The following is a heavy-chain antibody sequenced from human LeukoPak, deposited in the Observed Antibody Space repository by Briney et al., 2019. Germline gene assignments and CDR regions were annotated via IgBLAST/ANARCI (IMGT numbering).Heavy chain of an antibody. J-gene: IGHJ5*02. CDR3: AGKPYGSGTYYNSWFDP. CDR2: ISNDGGNR. V-gene: IGHV3-30*03. D-gene: IGHD3-10*01. Sequence: PGGSLRLSCAGSGFTLNTYGMHWVRQPPGKGLEWVAVISNDGGNRFYADSVKGRFTISRDNSENTVYLQMDSLRPEDTAVYYCAGKPYGSGTYYNSWFDPWGQGTLVTVSS. CDR1: GFTLNTYG.